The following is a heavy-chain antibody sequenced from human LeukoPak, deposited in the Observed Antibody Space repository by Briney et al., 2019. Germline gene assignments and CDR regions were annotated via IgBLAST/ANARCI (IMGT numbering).Heavy chain of an antibody. V-gene: IGHV1-46*01. J-gene: IGHJ4*02. CDR3: ARDRYSYGSDWMVPVASDY. Sequence: ASVKVSCKASGYTFTSYYMHWVRQAPGQGLEWMGIINPSGGSTSYAQKFQGRVTMTRDMSTSTVYMELSSLRSEDTAVYYCARDRYSYGSDWMVPVASDYWGQGTLVTVSS. CDR2: INPSGGST. D-gene: IGHD5-18*01. CDR1: GYTFTSYY.